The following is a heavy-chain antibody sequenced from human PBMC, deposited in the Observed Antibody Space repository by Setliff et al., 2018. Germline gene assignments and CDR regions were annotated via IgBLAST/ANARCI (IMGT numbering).Heavy chain of an antibody. Sequence: PGESLKISCVASTFTFSKYAITWVRQAPGKGLEWVSSIGASGDRTYYADSVKGRFTISRDNSRNSLYLQMNSLRVEGTASYYCARDPNGDYVGAFDPWGQGILVTVSS. CDR1: TFTFSKYA. D-gene: IGHD4-17*01. CDR3: ARDPNGDYVGAFDP. CDR2: IGASGDRT. V-gene: IGHV3-23*01. J-gene: IGHJ5*02.